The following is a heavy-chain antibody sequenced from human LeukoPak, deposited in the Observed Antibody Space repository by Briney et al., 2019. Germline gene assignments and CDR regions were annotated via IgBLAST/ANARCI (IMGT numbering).Heavy chain of an antibody. CDR2: ISGSGGST. J-gene: IGHJ4*02. Sequence: GGSLRLSCAASGFTFSSYAMSWVRQAPGKGLEWVSAISGSGGSTYYADSVKGRFTISRDSSKNTLYLQMDSLRAEDTAVYYCATWGFWSAPLDYWGQGTLVTVSS. CDR1: GFTFSSYA. CDR3: ATWGFWSAPLDY. D-gene: IGHD3-3*01. V-gene: IGHV3-23*01.